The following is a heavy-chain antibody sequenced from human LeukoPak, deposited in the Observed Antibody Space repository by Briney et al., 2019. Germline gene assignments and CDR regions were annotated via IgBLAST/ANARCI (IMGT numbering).Heavy chain of an antibody. CDR2: IYPGDSDT. J-gene: IGHJ3*02. V-gene: IGHV5-51*01. CDR1: GYSFTSYW. Sequence: GESLKISCKGSGYSFTSYWIGWVRQIPGKGLEWMGIIYPGDSDTRYSPSFQGQVTISADKSISTAYLQWSSLKASDTAMYYCASQAYSSGWYDAFDIWGQGTMVTVSS. CDR3: ASQAYSSGWYDAFDI. D-gene: IGHD6-19*01.